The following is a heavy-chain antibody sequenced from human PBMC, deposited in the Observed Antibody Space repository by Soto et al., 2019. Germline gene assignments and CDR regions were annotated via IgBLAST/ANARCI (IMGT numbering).Heavy chain of an antibody. J-gene: IGHJ6*02. Sequence: PGGSLRLSCAASGFTFDDYAMHWVRQAPGKGLEWVSGISWNSDSIAYADSVKGRFTISRDNAKNSLYLQMNSLRAEDTALYYCAKAEGSSALYGMDVWGQGTTVTVSS. CDR1: GFTFDDYA. CDR3: AKAEGSSALYGMDV. D-gene: IGHD6-25*01. V-gene: IGHV3-9*01. CDR2: ISWNSDSI.